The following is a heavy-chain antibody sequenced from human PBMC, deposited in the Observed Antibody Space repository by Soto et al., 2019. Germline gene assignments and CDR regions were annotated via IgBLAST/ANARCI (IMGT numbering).Heavy chain of an antibody. D-gene: IGHD4-4*01. CDR2: ISGSGGST. Sequence: EVQLLESGGGLVQPGGSLRLSCAASGFTFSSYAMSWVRQAPGKGLEWVSAISGSGGSTYYADSVKGRFTISSDNSKNTLYLQMNSLRAEDTAVYYCAKSGVTSAYYYYYMDVWGKGTTVTVSS. CDR1: GFTFSSYA. CDR3: AKSGVTSAYYYYYMDV. J-gene: IGHJ6*03. V-gene: IGHV3-23*01.